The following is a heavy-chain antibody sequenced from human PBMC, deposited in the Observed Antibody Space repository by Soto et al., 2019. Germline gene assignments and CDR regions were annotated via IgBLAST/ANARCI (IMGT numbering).Heavy chain of an antibody. V-gene: IGHV1-69*06. CDR2: IVHIFGTP. D-gene: IGHD6-19*01. J-gene: IGHJ6*02. CDR3: ARNPPRKAGAYYYYGMDV. Sequence: ASVKVSCKASGGSFSSHAISWVRQAPGQRLEWMGGIVHIFGTPNNAQTFEDRVTFTADKSTGTAYMELSSLRPEDTAIYYCARNPPRKAGAYYYYGMDVWGQGTTVTVS. CDR1: GGSFSSHA.